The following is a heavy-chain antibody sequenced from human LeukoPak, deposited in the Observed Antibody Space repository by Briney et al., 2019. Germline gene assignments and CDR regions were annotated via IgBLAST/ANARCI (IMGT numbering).Heavy chain of an antibody. Sequence: ASVKVSCKASGGTFSSYAISWVRQAPGQGLEWMGGIIPIFGTANYAQKFQGRVTITADESTSTAYMELSSLRSEDTAVYYCARLIAVAGVDAFDIWGQGTMVTVSS. J-gene: IGHJ3*02. D-gene: IGHD6-19*01. V-gene: IGHV1-69*13. CDR3: ARLIAVAGVDAFDI. CDR2: IIPIFGTA. CDR1: GGTFSSYA.